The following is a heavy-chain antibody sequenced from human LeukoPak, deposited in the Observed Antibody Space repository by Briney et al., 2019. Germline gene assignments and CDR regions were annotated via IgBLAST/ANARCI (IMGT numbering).Heavy chain of an antibody. CDR1: GFTFSNYG. CDR3: ARDGTILGCPFDY. CDR2: VSIDGRHK. V-gene: IGHV3-30*03. J-gene: IGHJ4*02. D-gene: IGHD1-7*01. Sequence: PGRSLRLSCAASGFTFSNYGMHWVRQAPGKGLEWVAVVSIDGRHKFYGDSVKGRFTISRDNSKNMQYLQMNSLRAEDTAVYYCARDGTILGCPFDYWGQGTLVTVSS.